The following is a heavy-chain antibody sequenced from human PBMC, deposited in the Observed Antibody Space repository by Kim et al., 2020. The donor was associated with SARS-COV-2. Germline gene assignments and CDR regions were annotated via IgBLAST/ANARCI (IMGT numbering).Heavy chain of an antibody. CDR2: ISAYNGNT. D-gene: IGHD3-10*01. CDR1: GYTFTSYG. CDR3: ARDHDFLWFGELFGY. J-gene: IGHJ4*02. V-gene: IGHV1-18*01. Sequence: ASVKVSCKASGYTFTSYGISWVRQAPGQGLEWMGWISAYNGNTNYAQKLQGRVTMTTDTSTSTAYMELRSLRSDDTAVYYCARDHDFLWFGELFGYWGQGTLVTVSS.